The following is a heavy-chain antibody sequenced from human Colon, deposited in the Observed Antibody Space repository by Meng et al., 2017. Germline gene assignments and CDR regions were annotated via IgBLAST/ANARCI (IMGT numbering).Heavy chain of an antibody. CDR3: ARVGYIYYFDY. CDR1: GGSFSGYH. J-gene: IGHJ4*02. Sequence: SETLSLTCGVYGGSFSGYHWTWIRQPPGKGLEWIGEINHSGSTNYNPSLKSRVTISVDTSKNQLSLNLSYVNAADTAVYYCARVGYIYYFDYWGQGTLVTVSS. V-gene: IGHV4-34*01. CDR2: INHSGST. D-gene: IGHD5-18*01.